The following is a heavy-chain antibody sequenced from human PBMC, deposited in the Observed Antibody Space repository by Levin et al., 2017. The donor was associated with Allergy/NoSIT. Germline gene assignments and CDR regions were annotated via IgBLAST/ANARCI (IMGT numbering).Heavy chain of an antibody. V-gene: IGHV3-15*01. CDR3: TTTLRSGGETS. Sequence: GESLKISCAASGFTFSNAWMSWVRQAPGKGLEWVGRIKSKTDGGTTDYAAPVKGRFTISRDDSKNTLYLQMNSLKTEDTAVYYCTTTLRSGGETSWGQGTLVTVSS. CDR1: GFTFSNAW. J-gene: IGHJ5*02. CDR2: IKSKTDGGTT. D-gene: IGHD3-10*01.